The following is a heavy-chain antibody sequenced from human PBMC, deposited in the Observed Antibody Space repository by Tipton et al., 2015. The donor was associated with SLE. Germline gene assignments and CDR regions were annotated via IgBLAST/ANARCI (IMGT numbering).Heavy chain of an antibody. V-gene: IGHV3-66*01. D-gene: IGHD3-22*01. Sequence: QLVQSGGGLVQPGGSLRLSCAASGFTVSSNYMSWVRQAPGKGLEWVSVIYSGGSTYYADSVKGRFTISRDNAKNSLYLQMNSLRAEDTAVYYCARPWYYYDSSGSDAFDIWGQGTMVTVSS. J-gene: IGHJ3*02. CDR3: ARPWYYYDSSGSDAFDI. CDR2: IYSGGST. CDR1: GFTVSSNY.